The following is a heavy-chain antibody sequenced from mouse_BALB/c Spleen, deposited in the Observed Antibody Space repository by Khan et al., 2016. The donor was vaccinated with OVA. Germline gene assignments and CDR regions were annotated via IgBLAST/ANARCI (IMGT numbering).Heavy chain of an antibody. CDR3: ARSPTKITQFSY. CDR1: GYTFTSYW. V-gene: IGHV1-7*01. J-gene: IGHJ3*01. CDR2: INPTTGYT. Sequence: QIQLVQSGAELAKPGASVKMSCKASGYTFTSYWMHWVKQRPGQGLEWIGFINPTTGYTEYNQKFKDKATLTADKSSSTAYMQLSSLTSEDSAVYYGARSPTKITQFSYWGQGTLVTVSA. D-gene: IGHD2-4*01.